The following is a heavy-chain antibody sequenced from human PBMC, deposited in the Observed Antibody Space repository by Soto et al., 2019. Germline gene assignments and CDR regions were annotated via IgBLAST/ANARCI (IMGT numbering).Heavy chain of an antibody. V-gene: IGHV3-33*01. CDR3: ARPTVTSFPYYYGMDV. CDR2: IWYDGSNK. CDR1: GFTFSSYG. D-gene: IGHD4-4*01. J-gene: IGHJ6*02. Sequence: GSLRLSCAASGFTFSSYGMHWVRQAPGKGLEWVAVIWYDGSNKYYADSVKGRFTISRDNSKNTLYLQMNSLRAEDTAVYYCARPTVTSFPYYYGMDVWGQGTTVTVSS.